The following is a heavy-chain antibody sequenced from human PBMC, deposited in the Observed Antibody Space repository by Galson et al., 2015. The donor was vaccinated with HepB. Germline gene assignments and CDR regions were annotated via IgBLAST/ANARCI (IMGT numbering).Heavy chain of an antibody. CDR1: GFILRSTW. CDR2: IYQDESEK. V-gene: IGHV3-7*01. Sequence: SLRLSCAASGFILRSTWMSWFRQAPGKGLGWVANIYQDESEKYYVDSVKCRFTISSDDAKNSLYLEMNSLRAAGTAVYYCARQNWGTDHWGQGTLVTVS. D-gene: IGHD7-27*01. J-gene: IGHJ4*01. CDR3: ARQNWGTDH.